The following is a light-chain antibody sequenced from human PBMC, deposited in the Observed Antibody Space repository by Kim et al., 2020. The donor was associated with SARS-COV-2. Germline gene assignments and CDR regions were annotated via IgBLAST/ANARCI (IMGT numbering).Light chain of an antibody. CDR3: NSRDSNDNVV. J-gene: IGLJ2*01. CDR1: SRRSYY. Sequence: VAMGQTVWITCQGDSRRSYYATWYQQKPGQATILVIYGKNNRPSGIPDRFSGSSAGNTASLTITGTQAGDEADYYCNSRDSNDNVVFGGGTKLTVL. V-gene: IGLV3-19*01. CDR2: GKN.